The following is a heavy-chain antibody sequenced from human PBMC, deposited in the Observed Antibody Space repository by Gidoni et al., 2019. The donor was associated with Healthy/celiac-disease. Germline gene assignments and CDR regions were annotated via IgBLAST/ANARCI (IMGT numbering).Heavy chain of an antibody. CDR2: ISYDGSNK. CDR3: AKDGEYYDFWSGIRTYYYYYYGMDV. J-gene: IGHJ6*02. Sequence: QVQLVESGGGVVQPGRSLRLSCAASGFTFSSYGMHWVRQAPGKGLEWVAVISYDGSNKYYADTVKGRFTISRDNSKNTLYLQMNSLRAEDTAVYYCAKDGEYYDFWSGIRTYYYYYYGMDVWGQGTTVTVSS. CDR1: GFTFSSYG. V-gene: IGHV3-30*18. D-gene: IGHD3-3*01.